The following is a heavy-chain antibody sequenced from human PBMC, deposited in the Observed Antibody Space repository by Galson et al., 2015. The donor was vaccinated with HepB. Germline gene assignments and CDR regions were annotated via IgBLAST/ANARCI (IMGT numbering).Heavy chain of an antibody. D-gene: IGHD4-11*01. CDR2: ISVVNGNT. J-gene: IGHJ4*02. Sequence: SVKVSCKASGYTFNSYGISWVRQAPGERPEWLGWISVVNGNTKFAQSVQGRVTLTTDTSTSTAYMELRSLRSDDTAVYFCARGIYSLEYWGQGTLVPVSS. CDR3: ARGIYSLEY. V-gene: IGHV1-18*01. CDR1: GYTFNSYG.